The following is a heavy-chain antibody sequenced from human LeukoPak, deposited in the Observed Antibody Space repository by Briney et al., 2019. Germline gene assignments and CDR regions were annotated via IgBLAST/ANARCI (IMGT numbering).Heavy chain of an antibody. CDR2: TSYDGGEK. CDR1: GFTFSLFG. J-gene: IGHJ4*02. CDR3: GKGKGWGSYTAVDY. V-gene: IGHV3-30*18. Sequence: GGSLRLSCAASGFTFSLFGMHWVRQAPGKGLEWLAVTSYDGGEKYYADSVKGRFTISRDNSKNTLYLQMNSLRAEDTAVYYCGKGKGWGSYTAVDYWGQGTLVTAS. D-gene: IGHD3-16*01.